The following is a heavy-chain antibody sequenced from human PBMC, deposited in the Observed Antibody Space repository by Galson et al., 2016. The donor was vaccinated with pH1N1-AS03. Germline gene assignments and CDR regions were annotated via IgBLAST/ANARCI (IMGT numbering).Heavy chain of an antibody. V-gene: IGHV4-39*01. D-gene: IGHD1-7*01. Sequence: LTCTVSGDSISSGSLYWGWIRQPPGKGLEWIGSIYYSGGSTYSNPSLKSRLSMSVDTSRNQFSLRLISVTAADTAVYYCARRRGELLGYNWFDPWGQGTLVTVSS. CDR2: IYYSGGST. CDR3: ARRRGELLGYNWFDP. CDR1: GDSISSGSLY. J-gene: IGHJ5*02.